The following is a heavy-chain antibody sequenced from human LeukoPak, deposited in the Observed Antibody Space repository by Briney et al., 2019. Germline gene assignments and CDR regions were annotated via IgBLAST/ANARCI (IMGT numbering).Heavy chain of an antibody. CDR3: ARGPPSHGMDV. CDR2: IYYSGST. CDR1: GGSISSSSYY. J-gene: IGHJ6*02. Sequence: SETLSLTCTVSGGSISSSSYYWGWIRQPPGKGLEWIGSIYYSGSTYYNPSLKSRVTISVDTSKNQFSLKLSSVTAADTAVYYCARGPPSHGMDVWGQGTTVTVSS. V-gene: IGHV4-39*07.